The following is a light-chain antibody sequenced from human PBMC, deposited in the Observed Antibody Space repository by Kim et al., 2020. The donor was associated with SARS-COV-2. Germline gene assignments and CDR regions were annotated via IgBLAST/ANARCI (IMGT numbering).Light chain of an antibody. Sequence: VSPAQTASITCSGDKWGDKYACWYQQKPGQSPVLVIYQDRKRPSGIPERFSGSNSGNTATLTISGTQAMDEADYYCQAWDSSLGVFGTGTKVTVL. CDR2: QDR. CDR3: QAWDSSLGV. V-gene: IGLV3-1*01. J-gene: IGLJ1*01. CDR1: KWGDKY.